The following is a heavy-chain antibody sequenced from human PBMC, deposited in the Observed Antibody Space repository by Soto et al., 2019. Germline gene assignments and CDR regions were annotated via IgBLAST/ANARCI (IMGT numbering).Heavy chain of an antibody. D-gene: IGHD6-13*01. CDR3: ARPKTIGAAAGKGWFDP. CDR2: IYYSGST. Sequence: SETLSLTCTVSGGSVSSGSYYWSWIRQPPGKGLEWIGYIYYSGSTNYNPSLKSRVTISVDTSKNQFSLKLTSVTAADMAMYYCARPKTIGAAAGKGWFDPWGQGTLVTVPQ. V-gene: IGHV4-61*01. CDR1: GGSVSSGSYY. J-gene: IGHJ5*02.